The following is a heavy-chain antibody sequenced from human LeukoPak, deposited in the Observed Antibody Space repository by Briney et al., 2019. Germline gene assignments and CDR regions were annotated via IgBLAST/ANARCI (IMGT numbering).Heavy chain of an antibody. D-gene: IGHD1-26*01. J-gene: IGHJ4*02. CDR2: ISYDGSNK. V-gene: IGHV3-30*04. CDR3: ARGGWELQNANDY. Sequence: GGSLRLSCAASGFTFSSYAMHWVRQAPGKGLEWVAVISYDGSNKYYADSVKGRFTISRDNSKNTLYLQMNSLRAEDTAVYYCARGGWELQNANDYWGQGTLVTVSS. CDR1: GFTFSSYA.